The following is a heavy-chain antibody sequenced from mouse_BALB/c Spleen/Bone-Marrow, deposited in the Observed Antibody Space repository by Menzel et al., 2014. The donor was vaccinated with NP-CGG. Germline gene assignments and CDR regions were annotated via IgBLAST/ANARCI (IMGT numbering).Heavy chain of an antibody. CDR1: GFSLTGYG. J-gene: IGHJ4*01. Sequence: QVQLQQPGPGLVAPSQSLSITCTVSGFSLTGYGVSWVRQPPGKGLERLGMIWGDGSTDYNSALKSRLSINKDNSKSXVFLKMNTLQTEDTDRYYCARDSPLITRALDSWGQGTSVTVSS. CDR3: ARDSPLITRALDS. V-gene: IGHV2-6-7*01. CDR2: IWGDGST. D-gene: IGHD2-4*01.